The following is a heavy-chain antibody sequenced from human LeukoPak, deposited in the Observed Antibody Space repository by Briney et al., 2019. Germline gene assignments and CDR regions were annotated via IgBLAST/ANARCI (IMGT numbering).Heavy chain of an antibody. D-gene: IGHD3-22*01. V-gene: IGHV6-1*01. CDR3: ARDDDSSDDAFGI. J-gene: IGHJ3*02. CDR1: GDSVSSNSAA. CDR2: TYHRSKWYN. Sequence: SQTLSLTCTISGDSVSSNSAAWSWIRQSPSRGLEWLGRTYHRSKWYNDYAVFVKSRITVNPDTSKNQFSLQLNSVTPEDTAVYYCARDDDSSDDAFGIWGQGTMVTVSS.